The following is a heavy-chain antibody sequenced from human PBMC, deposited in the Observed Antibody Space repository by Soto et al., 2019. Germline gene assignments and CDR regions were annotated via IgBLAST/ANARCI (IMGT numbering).Heavy chain of an antibody. CDR1: GGTFSSYA. D-gene: IGHD1-26*01. Sequence: QVQLVQSGAEVKKPGSSVKVSCKAFGGTFSSYAISWVRQAPGQGLEWMGGIIPIFGTANYAQKFQCRVTITADESTSTAYMELISLRSEDTAVYYCASGLSGSYYALDYWGQGTLVTVSS. CDR2: IIPIFGTA. V-gene: IGHV1-69*12. J-gene: IGHJ4*02. CDR3: ASGLSGSYYALDY.